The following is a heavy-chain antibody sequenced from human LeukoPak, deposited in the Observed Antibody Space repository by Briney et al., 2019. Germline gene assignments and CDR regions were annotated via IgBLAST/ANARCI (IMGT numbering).Heavy chain of an antibody. CDR2: ISSSTNTI. CDR3: ARNDDYGDYFDH. D-gene: IGHD4-17*01. Sequence: GGSLRLSCEVSGFPFTLYNMNWVRQAPGKGLEWLSYISSSTNTIYYADSVKGRFTISRDNAKNSLYLQMNSLRAEDTAVYYCARNDDYGDYFDHWGQGTLVTVSS. J-gene: IGHJ4*02. V-gene: IGHV3-48*01. CDR1: GFPFTLYN.